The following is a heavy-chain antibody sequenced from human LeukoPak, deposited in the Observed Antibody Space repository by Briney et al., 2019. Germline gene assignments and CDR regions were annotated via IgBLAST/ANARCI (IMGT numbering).Heavy chain of an antibody. CDR1: GYTFTSYA. J-gene: IGHJ6*04. CDR2: INAGNGNT. D-gene: IGHD1-1*01. V-gene: IGHV1-3*01. CDR3: ARDGLSNDGYYYGMDV. Sequence: ASVKVSCKASGYTFTSYAMHWVRQAPGQRLEWMGWINAGNGNTKYSQKFQGRVTITRDTSASTAYMELSSLRSEDTAVYYCARDGLSNDGYYYGMDVWGKGTTVTVSS.